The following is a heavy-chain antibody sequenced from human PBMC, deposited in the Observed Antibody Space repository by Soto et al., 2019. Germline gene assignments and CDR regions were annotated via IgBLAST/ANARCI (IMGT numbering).Heavy chain of an antibody. D-gene: IGHD3-22*01. CDR1: GGSISSYY. V-gene: IGHV4-59*01. CDR2: IYYSGST. CDR3: ARGFDYYDSSGYPRI. Sequence: SETLSLTCTVSGGSISSYYWSWIRQPPGKGLEWIGYIYYSGSTNYNPSLKSRVTISVDTSKNQFSLKLSSVTAADTAVYYCARGFDYYDSSGYPRIWGQGTLVTVSS. J-gene: IGHJ4*02.